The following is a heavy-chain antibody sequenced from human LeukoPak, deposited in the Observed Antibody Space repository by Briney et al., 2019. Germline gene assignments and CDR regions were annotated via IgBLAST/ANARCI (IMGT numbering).Heavy chain of an antibody. J-gene: IGHJ3*02. D-gene: IGHD3-22*01. V-gene: IGHV3-30-3*01. Sequence: PGGSLRLSCAASGFTFSSYAMHWVRQAPGKGLEWVAVISYDGSNKYYADSVKGRFTISRDNSKNTLYLQMNSLRAEDTAVYYCARGVITMIVVVITTGGGAFDIWGQGTMVTVSS. CDR2: ISYDGSNK. CDR3: ARGVITMIVVVITTGGGAFDI. CDR1: GFTFSSYA.